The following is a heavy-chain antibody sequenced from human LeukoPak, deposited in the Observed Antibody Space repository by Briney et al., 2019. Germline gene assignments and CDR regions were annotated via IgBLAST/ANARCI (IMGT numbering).Heavy chain of an antibody. CDR2: INHSGST. J-gene: IGHJ4*02. V-gene: IGHV4-34*01. Sequence: SETLSLTCAVYGGSFSGYYWSWIRQPPGKGLEWIGEINHSGSTNYNPSLKSRVTISVDTSKNQFSLKLSSVTAADTAVYYCARAGSGWYLHENWGQGTLVTVSS. D-gene: IGHD6-19*01. CDR1: GGSFSGYY. CDR3: ARAGSGWYLHEN.